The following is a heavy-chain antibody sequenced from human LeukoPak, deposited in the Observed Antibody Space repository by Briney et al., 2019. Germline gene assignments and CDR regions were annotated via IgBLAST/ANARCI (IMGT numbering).Heavy chain of an antibody. J-gene: IGHJ4*02. CDR3: AQAFGAGYSYGYFDD. D-gene: IGHD5-18*01. Sequence: GGSLRLSCAASGFTFDDYAMRWVRPTPGKGLEWVSGTNWGGGSTGYADSVKGRCTISRDNCKNTLYLQMNSLRAEDRAVYYCAQAFGAGYSYGYFDDWGQGTLVTVSS. CDR2: TNWGGGST. V-gene: IGHV3-20*04. CDR1: GFTFDDYA.